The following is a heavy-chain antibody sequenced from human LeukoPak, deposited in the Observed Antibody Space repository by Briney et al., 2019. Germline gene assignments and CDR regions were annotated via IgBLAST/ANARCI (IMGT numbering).Heavy chain of an antibody. CDR3: ATFWGSGSYYYYYMDV. J-gene: IGHJ6*03. CDR2: ISGSGGST. D-gene: IGHD3-10*01. CDR1: GFTFSSYA. Sequence: GGSLRLSCAASGFTFSSYAMSWVRQAPGKGLEWFSAISGSGGSTYYADSVKGRFTISRDNSKNTLYLQMNSLRAEDTAVYYCATFWGSGSYYYYYMDVWGKGTTVTVSS. V-gene: IGHV3-23*01.